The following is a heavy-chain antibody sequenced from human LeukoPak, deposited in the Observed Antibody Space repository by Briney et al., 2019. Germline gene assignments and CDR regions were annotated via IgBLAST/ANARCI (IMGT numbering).Heavy chain of an antibody. Sequence: PGGSLRHSCAASGFSFDDYAMHWVRQAPGKGLEWVSLISGDGDSTYYAASVKGRFTNSKVSARHSLYMRLNSLREEETGVYYCASQVSAGVGIYVWGQGTTVTVS. CDR2: ISGDGDST. CDR3: ASQVSAGVGIYV. V-gene: IGHV3-43*02. D-gene: IGHD3-10*01. CDR1: GFSFDDYA. J-gene: IGHJ6*02.